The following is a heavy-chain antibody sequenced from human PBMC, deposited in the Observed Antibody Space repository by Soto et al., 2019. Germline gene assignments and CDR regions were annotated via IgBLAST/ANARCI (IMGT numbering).Heavy chain of an antibody. CDR1: GGSISSGDYY. CDR3: ARVVAYYYDSSGYYPLHFDY. V-gene: IGHV4-30-4*01. CDR2: IYYSGST. J-gene: IGHJ4*02. Sequence: SETLSLTCXVSGGSISSGDYYWSWIRQPPGKGLEWIGYIYYSGSTYYNPSLKSRVTISVDTSKNQFSLKLSSVTAADTAVYYCARVVAYYYDSSGYYPLHFDYWGQGTLVTVSS. D-gene: IGHD3-22*01.